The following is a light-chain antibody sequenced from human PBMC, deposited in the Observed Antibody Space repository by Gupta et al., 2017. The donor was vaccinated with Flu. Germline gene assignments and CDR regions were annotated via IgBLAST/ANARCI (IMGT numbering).Light chain of an antibody. V-gene: IGKV1-27*01. Sequence: DIQVTHSPSSLSASVGDRVTITCRASQGMRNYLAWYQQKPGKGPKLLIYAASTLQSGVTSPFRGSGDGTDSNLTISSRQPEDVVTYYCQEENCDHGEITFGGGTKVEIK. CDR3: QEENCDHGEIT. J-gene: IGKJ4*01. CDR1: QGMRNY. CDR2: AAS.